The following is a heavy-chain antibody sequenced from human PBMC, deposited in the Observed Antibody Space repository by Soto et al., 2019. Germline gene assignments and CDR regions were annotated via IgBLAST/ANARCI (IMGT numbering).Heavy chain of an antibody. CDR3: AKATASTVTHLGSYFDY. CDR2: ISWNSGGI. Sequence: DVQLVESGGGLVQPGRSLRLSCAASGFTFDDYAMHWVRQAPGKGLEWVSGISWNSGGIGYADSVKGRFTISRDNAKNSLYLQMDSLRAEDTALYYCAKATASTVTHLGSYFDYWGQGTLVTVSS. CDR1: GFTFDDYA. V-gene: IGHV3-9*01. J-gene: IGHJ4*02. D-gene: IGHD4-17*01.